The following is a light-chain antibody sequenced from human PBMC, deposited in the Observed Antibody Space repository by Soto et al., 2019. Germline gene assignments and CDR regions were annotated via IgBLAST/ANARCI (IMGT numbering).Light chain of an antibody. CDR3: QQANSFPLP. CDR2: AAA. V-gene: IGKV1-12*01. Sequence: DLPMTQSPSSVSASVGDRVTITCRASQGIGSWLGWYQQKPGKAPKLLIYAAASLQSGVPSRFSATFSGTEFTLTISSLQPEDLATYFCQQANSFPLPFGPGTKVDLK. J-gene: IGKJ3*01. CDR1: QGIGSW.